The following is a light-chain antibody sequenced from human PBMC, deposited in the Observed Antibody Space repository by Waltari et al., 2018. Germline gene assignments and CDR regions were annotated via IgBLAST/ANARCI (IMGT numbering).Light chain of an antibody. V-gene: IGLV2-8*01. J-gene: IGLJ2*01. Sequence: QSALTQPPSASGSPGPSVTISCTGTSSDVGGYNIVYWYQQHPGKAPKLMIYEVSKRPSGVPDRFSGSKSGNTASLTVSGLQAEDEADYYCSSYAGSTPVVFGGGTKLTVL. CDR3: SSYAGSTPVV. CDR2: EVS. CDR1: SSDVGGYNI.